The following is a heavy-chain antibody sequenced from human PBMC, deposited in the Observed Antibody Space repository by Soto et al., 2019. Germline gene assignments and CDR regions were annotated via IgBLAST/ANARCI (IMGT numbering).Heavy chain of an antibody. J-gene: IGHJ4*02. CDR2: IYYSGST. V-gene: IGHV4-39*01. Sequence: PSETLSLTCTVSGGSISSSSYYWGWIRQPPGKGLEWIRSIYYSGSTYYNPSLKSRVTISVDTSKNQFSLKLSSVTAADTAVYYCARWYSSGWYGFDYWGQGTLVT. CDR3: ARWYSSGWYGFDY. D-gene: IGHD6-19*01. CDR1: GGSISSSSYY.